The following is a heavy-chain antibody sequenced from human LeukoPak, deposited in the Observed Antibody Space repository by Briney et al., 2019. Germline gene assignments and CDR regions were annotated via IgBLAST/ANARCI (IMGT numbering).Heavy chain of an antibody. J-gene: IGHJ4*02. D-gene: IGHD6-13*01. Sequence: PGGSLRLSCAASGFTFSSYSMNWVRQAPGKGLEWVSGISWNSGSIGYADSVKGRFTISRDNAKNSLYLQMNSLRAEDTALYYCAKGYIAAAGPAFDYWGQGTLVTVSS. V-gene: IGHV3-9*01. CDR1: GFTFSSYS. CDR3: AKGYIAAAGPAFDY. CDR2: ISWNSGSI.